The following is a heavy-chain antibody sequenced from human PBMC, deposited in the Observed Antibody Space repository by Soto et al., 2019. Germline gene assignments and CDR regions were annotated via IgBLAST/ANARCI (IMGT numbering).Heavy chain of an antibody. CDR3: ARDKDPQQLGGNYYYALDV. CDR2: IIPIFRTP. Sequence: QVQLVQSGAEVKKPGSSVKVSCKASGDTFSSFAISWVRQAPGQGLEWMGGIIPIFRTPNYAQKFQDRVTITADEFTSTPYMELSSLRSEDTAVYYCARDKDPQQLGGNYYYALDVWGQGTTVIGSS. CDR1: GDTFSSFA. J-gene: IGHJ6*02. D-gene: IGHD1-1*01. V-gene: IGHV1-69*12.